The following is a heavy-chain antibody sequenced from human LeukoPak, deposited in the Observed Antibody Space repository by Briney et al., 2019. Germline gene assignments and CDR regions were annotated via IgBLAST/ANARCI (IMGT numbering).Heavy chain of an antibody. CDR2: ISSSSSYI. J-gene: IGHJ4*02. Sequence: GGSLRLSCAASGFTFSSYSMNWVRQAPGKGLEWVSSISSSSSYIHYADSVKGRFTISRDNAKNSLYLQMNSLRAEDTAVYFCARRGDGYELDYWGQGTLVTVSS. CDR1: GFTFSSYS. D-gene: IGHD5-24*01. CDR3: ARRGDGYELDY. V-gene: IGHV3-21*01.